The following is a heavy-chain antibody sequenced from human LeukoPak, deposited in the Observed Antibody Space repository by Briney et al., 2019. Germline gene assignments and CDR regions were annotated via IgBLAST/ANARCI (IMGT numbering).Heavy chain of an antibody. D-gene: IGHD5-24*01. J-gene: IGHJ5*02. CDR3: AKDLHYNDGRWEFDP. Sequence: PEGSLRLSCAASGFTFSTFAMTWVRQAPGKGLEWVSGVVGGGSTYYADSVKGRFTLSKDNSKKTVYLQMNSLRVEDTAIYYCAKDLHYNDGRWEFDPWGQGTLVTVSS. CDR2: VVGGGST. CDR1: GFTFSTFA. V-gene: IGHV3-23*01.